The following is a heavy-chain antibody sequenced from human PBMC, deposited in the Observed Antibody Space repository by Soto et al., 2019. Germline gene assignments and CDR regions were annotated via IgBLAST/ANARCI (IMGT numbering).Heavy chain of an antibody. Sequence: ASVKVSCKASGYNFINYGITWVRQAPGQGLEWMGRISVHNGNTNYAQKLQGRVTMTTDTSTSTAYMELRSLRSDDTAVYYCVRDLDGSGSYYTDYWGPGNLVTVSS. CDR2: ISVHNGNT. V-gene: IGHV1-18*01. D-gene: IGHD3-10*01. CDR3: VRDLDGSGSYYTDY. J-gene: IGHJ4*02. CDR1: GYNFINYG.